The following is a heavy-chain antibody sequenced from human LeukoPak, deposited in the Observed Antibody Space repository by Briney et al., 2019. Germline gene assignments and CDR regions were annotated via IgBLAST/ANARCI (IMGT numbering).Heavy chain of an antibody. J-gene: IGHJ6*03. CDR1: GFTFSSYA. D-gene: IGHD5-18*01. CDR2: ISYDGSNK. V-gene: IGHV3-30*04. CDR3: ARGGYGSHYYYYYNMDV. Sequence: PGGSLRLSCAASGFTFSSYAMHWVRQAPGKGLEWVAVISYDGSNKCYADSVKGRFTISRDNSKNTLYLQMISLRAEDTAVYYCARGGYGSHYYYYYNMDVWGKGTTVTVSS.